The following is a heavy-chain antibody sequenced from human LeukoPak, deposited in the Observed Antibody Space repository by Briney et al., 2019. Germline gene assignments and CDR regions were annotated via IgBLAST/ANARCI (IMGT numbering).Heavy chain of an antibody. CDR2: INPNSGGT. Sequence: ASVKVSCKASGYTFTGYYMHWVRQAPGQGLEWMGWINPNSGGTNYAQKFQGWVTMTRDTSISTAYMELSRLRSDDTAVYYCARGLATGYSRGWSATFDYWGQGTLVTVSS. J-gene: IGHJ4*02. V-gene: IGHV1-2*04. D-gene: IGHD6-19*01. CDR3: ARGLATGYSRGWSATFDY. CDR1: GYTFTGYY.